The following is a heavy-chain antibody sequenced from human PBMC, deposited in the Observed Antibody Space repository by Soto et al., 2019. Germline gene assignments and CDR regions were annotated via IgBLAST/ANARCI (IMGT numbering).Heavy chain of an antibody. Sequence: GGSLRLSCAASGFTFSSYGMHWVRQAPGKGLEWVAVIWYDGSNKYYADSVKGRFTISRDNSKNTLYLQMNSLRAEDTAVYYCARDGPEQQLGYYYYYYMDVWGKGTTVTVSS. J-gene: IGHJ6*03. V-gene: IGHV3-33*01. D-gene: IGHD6-13*01. CDR1: GFTFSSYG. CDR2: IWYDGSNK. CDR3: ARDGPEQQLGYYYYYYMDV.